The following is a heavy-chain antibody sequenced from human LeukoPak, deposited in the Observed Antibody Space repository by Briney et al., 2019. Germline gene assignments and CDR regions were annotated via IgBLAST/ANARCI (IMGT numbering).Heavy chain of an antibody. CDR2: ISYDGSNK. CDR1: GFTFSSYA. CDR3: ARRDCSSTSCYYDYYYGMDV. Sequence: PGGSLRLSCAASGFTFSSYAMHWVRQAPGKGLEWVAVISYDGSNKYYADSVKGRFTISRDNSKNTLYLQMNSLRAEDTAVYYCARRDCSSTSCYYDYYYGMDVWGQGTTVTVSS. J-gene: IGHJ6*02. D-gene: IGHD2-2*01. V-gene: IGHV3-30-3*01.